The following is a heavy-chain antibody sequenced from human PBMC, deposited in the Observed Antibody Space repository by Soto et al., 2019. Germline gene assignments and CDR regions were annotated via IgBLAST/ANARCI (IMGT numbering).Heavy chain of an antibody. CDR2: ISGSGGST. D-gene: IGHD6-19*01. J-gene: IGHJ4*02. CDR1: GFTFSSYA. V-gene: IGHV3-23*01. Sequence: PXVSLRLSCAASGFTFSSYAMSWVRQAPGKGLEWVSAISGSGGSTYYADSVKGRFTISRDNSKNTLHLQMNSLRAEDTAVYYCATRGPIAVAPYWGQGTLVTVSS. CDR3: ATRGPIAVAPY.